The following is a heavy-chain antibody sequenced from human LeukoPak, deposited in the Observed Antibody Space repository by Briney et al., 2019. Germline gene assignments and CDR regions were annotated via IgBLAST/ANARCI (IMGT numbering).Heavy chain of an antibody. V-gene: IGHV1-69*13. CDR3: ARDPTHYYGSGSYYPGYNWFDP. J-gene: IGHJ5*02. CDR2: IIPIFGTA. Sequence: SVKVSCKASGYTFTSYGISWVRQAPGQGLEWMGGIIPIFGTANYAQKFQGRVTITADESTSTAYMELSSLRSEDTAVYYCARDPTHYYGSGSYYPGYNWFDPWGQGTLVTVSS. CDR1: GYTFTSYG. D-gene: IGHD3-10*01.